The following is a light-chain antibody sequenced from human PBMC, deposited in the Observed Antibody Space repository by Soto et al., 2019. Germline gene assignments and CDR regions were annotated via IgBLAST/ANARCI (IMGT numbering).Light chain of an antibody. J-gene: IGKJ4*01. CDR2: DAT. V-gene: IGKV1-33*01. CDR1: QDISDY. Sequence: DFQMTQSPASLSASVGDRVTITCQASQDISDYLNWYQQKPGAAPKLLIHDATNLQAGVPSRFSGSGSGTEFTFTISSLGPEDVATYYCQQYDNIPLTFGGGTKVDIK. CDR3: QQYDNIPLT.